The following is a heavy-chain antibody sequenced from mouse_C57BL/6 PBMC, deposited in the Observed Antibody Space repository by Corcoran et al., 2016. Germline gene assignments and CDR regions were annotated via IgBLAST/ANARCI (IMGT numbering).Heavy chain of an antibody. CDR1: GYSITSGYY. Sequence: DVQLQDSGPGLVKPSQSLSLTCSVTGYSITSGYYWNWIRQFPGNKLEWMGYISYDGSNNYNPSLKNRISITRDTSKNQFFLKLNSVTTEDTATYYCARGGNYDYDWYFDVWGTGTTATASS. J-gene: IGHJ1*03. V-gene: IGHV3-6*01. CDR3: ARGGNYDYDWYFDV. D-gene: IGHD2-4*01. CDR2: ISYDGSN.